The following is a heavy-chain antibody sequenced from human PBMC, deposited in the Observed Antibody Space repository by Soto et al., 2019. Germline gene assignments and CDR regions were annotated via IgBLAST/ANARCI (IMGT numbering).Heavy chain of an antibody. J-gene: IGHJ4*02. CDR2: IWYDGSNK. Sequence: QVQLVESGGGVVQPGRSLRLSCAASGFTFSSYGMHWVRQAPGKGLEWVAVIWYDGSNKYYADSVKGRFTISRDNSKNTVYLQMNSPSAEDTAVYYCARDRGRATEGGLDYWGQGTVVAVSS. CDR3: ARDRGRATEGGLDY. CDR1: GFTFSSYG. V-gene: IGHV3-33*01. D-gene: IGHD3-10*01.